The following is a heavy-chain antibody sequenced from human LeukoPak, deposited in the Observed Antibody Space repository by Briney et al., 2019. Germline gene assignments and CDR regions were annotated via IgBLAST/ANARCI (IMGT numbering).Heavy chain of an antibody. V-gene: IGHV3-53*01. J-gene: IGHJ6*02. CDR1: GLTFSSYA. CDR3: ARDLRVKPHYYGMDV. CDR2: IYGGGST. Sequence: PGGSLRLSCAASGLTFSSYAMSWVRQAPGKGLEWVSVIYGGGSTYYADSVKGRFTISRDNSKNTLYLQMNSLRAEDTAVYYCARDLRVKPHYYGMDVWGQGTTVTVSS. D-gene: IGHD3-10*01.